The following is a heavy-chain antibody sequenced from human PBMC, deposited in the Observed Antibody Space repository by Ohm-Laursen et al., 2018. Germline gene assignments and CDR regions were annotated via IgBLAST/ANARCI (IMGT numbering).Heavy chain of an antibody. CDR1: GFDFGSYS. Sequence: SLRLSCSASGFDFGSYSMNWVRQAPGKGMEWVSYIDPSSSAIYYADSVKGRFIISRDNAKNLLYLQTNSLRVDDTAVYYCARATRDGYDHWGQGTLVTASS. J-gene: IGHJ5*02. V-gene: IGHV3-48*01. CDR3: ARATRDGYDH. CDR2: IDPSSSAI. D-gene: IGHD5-18*01.